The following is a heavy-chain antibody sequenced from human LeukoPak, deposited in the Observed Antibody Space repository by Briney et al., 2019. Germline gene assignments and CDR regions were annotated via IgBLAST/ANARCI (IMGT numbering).Heavy chain of an antibody. D-gene: IGHD3-10*01. V-gene: IGHV1-69*13. Sequence: SVKVSCKASGYTFTSYGISWVRQAPGQGLEWMGGIIPIFGTANYAQKFQGRVTITADESTSTAYMELSSLRSEDTAVYYCARVGYYGSEAYYYYGMDVWGKGTTVTVSS. CDR3: ARVGYYGSEAYYYYGMDV. CDR2: IIPIFGTA. CDR1: GYTFTSYG. J-gene: IGHJ6*04.